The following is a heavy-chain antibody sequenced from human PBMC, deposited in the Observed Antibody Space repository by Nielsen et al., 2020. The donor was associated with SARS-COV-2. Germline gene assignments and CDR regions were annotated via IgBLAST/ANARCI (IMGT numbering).Heavy chain of an antibody. J-gene: IGHJ6*02. V-gene: IGHV5-51*01. CDR1: GYSFTSYW. Sequence: KVSCKGSGYSFTSYWIGWVRQMPGKGLEWMGIIYPGDSDTRYSPSFQGQVTISADKSISTAYLQWSSLKASDTAMYYCARHIIVPAAMRGIYYYYGMDVWGQGTTVTVSS. D-gene: IGHD2-2*01. CDR2: IYPGDSDT. CDR3: ARHIIVPAAMRGIYYYYGMDV.